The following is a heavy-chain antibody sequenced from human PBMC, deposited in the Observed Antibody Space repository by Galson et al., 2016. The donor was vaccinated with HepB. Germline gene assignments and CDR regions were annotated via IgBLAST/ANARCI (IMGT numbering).Heavy chain of an antibody. CDR1: GFSLSTYW. V-gene: IGHV5-51*01. J-gene: IGHJ2*01. D-gene: IGHD2-15*01. CDR2: IYAGDSDT. CDR3: ARGLVFVSNWYSDL. Sequence: QSGAEVKKPGESLKISCEGSGFSLSTYWIGWVRQMPGKGLEWMGTIYAGDSDTRYSPSFQGQVTISVDKSINTAYLQWSRLEASDTAMYYCARGLVFVSNWYSDLWGRGTLVTVSS.